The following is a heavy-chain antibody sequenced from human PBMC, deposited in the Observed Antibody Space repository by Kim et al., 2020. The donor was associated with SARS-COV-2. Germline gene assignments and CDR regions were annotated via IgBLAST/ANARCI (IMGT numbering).Heavy chain of an antibody. Sequence: YYNASLKSRVTMSVDPSENQFSLKMRSVTAADTAIYHCARDPHASGSYQDWGQGTLVTVSS. V-gene: IGHV4-28*03. CDR3: ARDPHASGSYQD. J-gene: IGHJ4*02. D-gene: IGHD3-10*01.